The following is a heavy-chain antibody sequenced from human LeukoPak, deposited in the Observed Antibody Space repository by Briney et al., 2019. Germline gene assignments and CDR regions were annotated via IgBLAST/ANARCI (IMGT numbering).Heavy chain of an antibody. CDR3: ARATDSGSYYLAYNWFDP. Sequence: PSETLSLTCTVSGGSISSYYWSWIRQPPGKGLEWIGYIYYSGSTNYNPSLKSRVTISVDTSKNQFSLKLSSVTAADTAVYYCARATDSGSYYLAYNWFDPWGQGTLVTVSS. CDR1: GGSISSYY. J-gene: IGHJ5*02. CDR2: IYYSGST. D-gene: IGHD1-26*01. V-gene: IGHV4-59*08.